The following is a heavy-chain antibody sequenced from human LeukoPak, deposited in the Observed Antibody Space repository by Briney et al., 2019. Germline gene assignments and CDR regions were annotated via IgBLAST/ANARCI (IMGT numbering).Heavy chain of an antibody. V-gene: IGHV3-23*01. CDR1: GFTFSSYA. CDR2: ISGSGGST. J-gene: IGHJ4*02. D-gene: IGHD2-21*02. CDR3: AKDFRSAVTATYFDY. Sequence: GGSLRLSCAASGFTFSSYAMSWVRQAPGKGLEWVSAISGSGGSTYYANSVKGRFTISRDNSKNTLYLQMNSLRAEDTAVYYCAKDFRSAVTATYFDYWGQGTLVTVSS.